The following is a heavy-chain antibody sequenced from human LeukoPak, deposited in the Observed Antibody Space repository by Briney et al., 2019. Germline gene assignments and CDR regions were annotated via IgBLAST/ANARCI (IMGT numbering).Heavy chain of an antibody. V-gene: IGHV3-7*03. CDR3: ARGMDY. Sequence: GGSLRLSCAASGFTFSSYAMHWVRQAPGKGLEWVANIKQDGSEKYYVDSVKGRFTISRDNAKNSLHLQMNSLRAEDTAMYYCARGMDYWGQGTLVTVSS. CDR2: IKQDGSEK. CDR1: GFTFSSYA. J-gene: IGHJ4*02.